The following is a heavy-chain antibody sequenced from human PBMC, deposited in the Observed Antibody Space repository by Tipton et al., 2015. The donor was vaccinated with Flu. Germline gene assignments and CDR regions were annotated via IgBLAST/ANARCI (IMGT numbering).Heavy chain of an antibody. CDR1: GYTFTSYG. J-gene: IGHJ3*02. CDR3: ARKGRYGDYATSAFDI. CDR2: ISAYNGNT. V-gene: IGHV1-18*01. Sequence: QSGAEVKKPGASVKVSCKASGYTFTSYGISWVRQAPGQGLEWMGWISAYNGNTNYAQKPQGRVTMTTDTSTSTAYMELRSLRSDDTAVYYCARKGRYGDYATSAFDIWGQGTMVTISS. D-gene: IGHD4-17*01.